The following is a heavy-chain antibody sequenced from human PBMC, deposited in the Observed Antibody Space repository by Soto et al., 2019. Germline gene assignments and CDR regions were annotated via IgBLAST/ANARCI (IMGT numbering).Heavy chain of an antibody. CDR3: TTAFDVDTAMVSFDY. Sequence: GGSLRLSCAASGFTFSNAWMNWVRQAPGKGLEWVGRIKSKTDGGTTDYAAPVKGRFTISRDDSKNTLYLQMNSLKTEDTAVYYCTTAFDVDTAMVSFDYWGQGTLVTVSS. J-gene: IGHJ4*02. CDR2: IKSKTDGGTT. D-gene: IGHD5-18*01. CDR1: GFTFSNAW. V-gene: IGHV3-15*07.